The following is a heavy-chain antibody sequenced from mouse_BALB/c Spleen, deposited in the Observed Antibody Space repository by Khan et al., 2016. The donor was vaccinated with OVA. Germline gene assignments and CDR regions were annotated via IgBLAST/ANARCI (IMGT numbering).Heavy chain of an antibody. D-gene: IGHD1-2*01. CDR2: LSYSGST. V-gene: IGHV3-2*02. Sequence: EVQLQESGPGLVKPSQSLSLTCTVTGYSITSGYGWNWIRQFPGNKLDWLVYLSYSGSTNSHPSLKSRISITRDTSKNQFFLQLNSVTTEDTATXNCARTARITYGGRGTTVTVSS. CDR1: GYSITSGYG. J-gene: IGHJ2*01. CDR3: ARTARITY.